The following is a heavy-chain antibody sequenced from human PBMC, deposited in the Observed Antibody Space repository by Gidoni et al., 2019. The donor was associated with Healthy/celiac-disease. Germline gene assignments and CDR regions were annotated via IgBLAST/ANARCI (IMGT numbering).Heavy chain of an antibody. CDR2: ISGSGGST. CDR1: GFTFSSYA. CDR3: AKGGIFGVEGYGMDV. V-gene: IGHV3-23*01. J-gene: IGHJ6*02. D-gene: IGHD3-3*01. Sequence: EVQLLESGGGLVQPGGSLRLSCAASGFTFSSYAMSWVRQAPGKGLEWVSAISGSGGSTYYADAVKGRFTISRDNSKNTLYLQMNSLRAEDTAVYYCAKGGIFGVEGYGMDVWGQGTTVTVSS.